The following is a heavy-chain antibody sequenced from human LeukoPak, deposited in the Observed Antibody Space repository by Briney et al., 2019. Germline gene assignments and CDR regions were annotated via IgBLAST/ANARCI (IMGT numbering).Heavy chain of an antibody. J-gene: IGHJ4*02. CDR1: GGSISSYY. Sequence: PSETLSLTCTVSGGSISSYYWSWIRQPPGKGLEWIGHIYYSGSTNYNPSLKSRVTMSVDTPNRQLSLKLSSLTAADSAVYYCARRSTFENFFDYWGQGTPVTVSS. V-gene: IGHV4-59*08. CDR3: ARRSTFENFFDY. CDR2: IYYSGST. D-gene: IGHD3-10*01.